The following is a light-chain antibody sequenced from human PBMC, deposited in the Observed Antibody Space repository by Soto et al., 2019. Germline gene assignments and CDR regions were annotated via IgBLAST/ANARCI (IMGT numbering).Light chain of an antibody. CDR1: QSISSY. CDR3: QQSYSTPIFT. Sequence: DISMTQSPSSLSASVGDRVTITCRASQSISSYLNWYQQKPGKAPKLLIYAASSLQSGVPSRFSGSGSGTDFTLTISSLQPEDFATYYCQQSYSTPIFTFGPGTKVDIK. J-gene: IGKJ3*01. CDR2: AAS. V-gene: IGKV1-39*01.